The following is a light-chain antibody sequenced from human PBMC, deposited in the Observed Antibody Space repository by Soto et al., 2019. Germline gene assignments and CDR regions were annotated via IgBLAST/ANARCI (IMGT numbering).Light chain of an antibody. CDR1: QGIRKD. CDR3: LQHYGYPYS. Sequence: DFQMTQSPSSLSASVGDRVTILCRASQGIRKDLGWYQHKPGKVPKRLIYGASRLESGVPSRFSGSGSETVFTLTISSLQPEDSGTYYCLQHYGYPYSFGQGTKVDIK. CDR2: GAS. V-gene: IGKV1-17*01. J-gene: IGKJ2*03.